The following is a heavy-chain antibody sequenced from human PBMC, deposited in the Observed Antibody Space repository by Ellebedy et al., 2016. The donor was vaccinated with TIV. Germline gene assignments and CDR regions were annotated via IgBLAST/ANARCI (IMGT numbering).Heavy chain of an antibody. CDR2: VYRSGST. Sequence: MPSETLSLTCTVSGDSTSSYYWNWIRQPPGKGLELIGSVYRSGSTYYNPSLKSRVTISVDTSKNQFSLNLSSVTAADTAVYYCARINWVPDYWGQGTLVTVSS. J-gene: IGHJ4*02. D-gene: IGHD1-1*01. V-gene: IGHV4-38-2*02. CDR1: GDSTSSYY. CDR3: ARINWVPDY.